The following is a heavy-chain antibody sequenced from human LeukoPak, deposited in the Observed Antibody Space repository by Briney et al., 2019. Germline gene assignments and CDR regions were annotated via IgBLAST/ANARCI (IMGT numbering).Heavy chain of an antibody. D-gene: IGHD1-26*01. CDR2: INAGNGNT. Sequence: ASVKVSCKASGYTFTNYGIGWVRQAPGQRLEWMGWINAGNGNTKYSQKFQGRVTITRDTSASTAYMELSSLRSEDTAVYYCARARGIVGATSYFDYWGQGTLVTVSS. V-gene: IGHV1-3*01. J-gene: IGHJ4*02. CDR1: GYTFTNYG. CDR3: ARARGIVGATSYFDY.